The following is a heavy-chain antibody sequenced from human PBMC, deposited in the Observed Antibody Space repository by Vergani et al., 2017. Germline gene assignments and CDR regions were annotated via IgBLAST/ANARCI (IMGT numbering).Heavy chain of an antibody. V-gene: IGHV4-4*03. CDR3: ATIGYRRWGYYFDY. CDR1: GYSISSNNC. CDR2: ICHTEDT. J-gene: IGHJ4*02. Sequence: QVQLQESGPGLVKPPGTLSLPCAVSGYSISSNNCWTWVRQPPGKGLEWIGEICHTEDTKYSPSLKSRVTVSVDESRNLFSLRLNSVTAADTAVYYCATIGYRRWGYYFDYWGQGILVTVSS. D-gene: IGHD2-2*02.